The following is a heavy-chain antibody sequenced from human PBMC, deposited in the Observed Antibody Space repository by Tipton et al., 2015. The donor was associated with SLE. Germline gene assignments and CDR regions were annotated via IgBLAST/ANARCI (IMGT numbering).Heavy chain of an antibody. CDR1: GFSISSYY. V-gene: IGHV4-38-2*02. D-gene: IGHD3-16*01. Sequence: TLSLTCTVSGFSISSYYWGWIRQPPGKGLEWLGTIYHSGTTYYNPSLKSRLTLSIDTSKNQFSLSVNSVTAADTAVYYCARSMLTTKRVFDYWGQGTLVTVSS. J-gene: IGHJ4*02. CDR2: IYHSGTT. CDR3: ARSMLTTKRVFDY.